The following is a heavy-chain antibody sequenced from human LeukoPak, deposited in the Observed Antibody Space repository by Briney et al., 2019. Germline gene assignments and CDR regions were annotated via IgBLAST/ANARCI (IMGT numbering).Heavy chain of an antibody. J-gene: IGHJ6*02. D-gene: IGHD3-22*01. Sequence: GGSLRLSCAASGFTFSSYVMHWVRQAPGKGLEWVSSISSSSSYIYYADSVKGRFTISRDNAKNSLYLQMNSLRAEDTAVYYCAREDYYDSSGYGTYYYYGMDVWGQGTTVTVSS. V-gene: IGHV3-21*01. CDR2: ISSSSSYI. CDR3: AREDYYDSSGYGTYYYYGMDV. CDR1: GFTFSSYV.